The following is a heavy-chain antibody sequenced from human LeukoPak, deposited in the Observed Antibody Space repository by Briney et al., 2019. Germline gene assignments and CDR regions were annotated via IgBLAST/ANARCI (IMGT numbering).Heavy chain of an antibody. J-gene: IGHJ3*02. CDR1: GGSISSYY. CDR3: ASGISIAAVGRYLAFDI. Sequence: SETLSLTCTVSGGSISSYYWSWLRQPPGKGLEWIGYIYYSGSTNYNPSLKSRVTISVDTSKNQFSLKLSSVTAADTAVYYCASGISIAAVGRYLAFDIWGQGTMVTVSS. V-gene: IGHV4-59*01. CDR2: IYYSGST. D-gene: IGHD6-13*01.